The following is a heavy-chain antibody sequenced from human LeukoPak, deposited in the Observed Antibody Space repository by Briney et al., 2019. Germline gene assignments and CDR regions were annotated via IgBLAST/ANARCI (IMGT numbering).Heavy chain of an antibody. CDR1: GFTFSSYA. V-gene: IGHV3-64*04. CDR3: ARERVDYGDWSRYYHYGMDV. J-gene: IGHJ6*02. CDR2: ITRNGDST. D-gene: IGHD4-17*01. Sequence: GGSLRLSCSASGFTFSSYAMHWVRQAPGKGLEYVSGITRNGDSTFYADSVKGRFTISRDNAKNSLYLQMNSLRAEDTAVYYCARERVDYGDWSRYYHYGMDVWGQGTTVTVTS.